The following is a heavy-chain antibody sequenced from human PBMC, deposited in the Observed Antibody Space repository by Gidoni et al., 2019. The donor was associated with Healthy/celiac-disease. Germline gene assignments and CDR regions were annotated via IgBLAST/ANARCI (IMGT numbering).Heavy chain of an antibody. J-gene: IGHJ4*02. D-gene: IGHD2-2*01. CDR1: GFTSSSYS. CDR2: ISSSSSYI. V-gene: IGHV3-21*01. CDR3: AREARSRSPAGYVVPAATIGIDY. Sequence: EVQLVESGGGLVKPGGSLRLPWAASGFTSSSYSMNWVRQAPGKGLECVSSISSSSSYIYYADSVKGRFTISRDNAKNSLYLQMNSLRAEDTAVYYCAREARSRSPAGYVVPAATIGIDYWGQGTLVTVSS.